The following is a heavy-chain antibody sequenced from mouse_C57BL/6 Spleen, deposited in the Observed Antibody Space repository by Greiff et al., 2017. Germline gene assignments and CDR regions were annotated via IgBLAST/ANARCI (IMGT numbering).Heavy chain of an antibody. V-gene: IGHV1-47*01. D-gene: IGHD1-1*01. CDR3: ARRGYYGSSYGYYAMDY. CDR1: GYTFTTYP. J-gene: IGHJ4*01. CDR2: FHPYNDDT. Sequence: VQLQQSGAELVKPGASVKMSCTASGYTFTTYPIEWLKQNHGKSLEWIGNFHPYNDDTKYNEKFKGKATLTVEKSSSTVHLKLSRLTSDDSADYYCARRGYYGSSYGYYAMDYWGQGTSVTVSS.